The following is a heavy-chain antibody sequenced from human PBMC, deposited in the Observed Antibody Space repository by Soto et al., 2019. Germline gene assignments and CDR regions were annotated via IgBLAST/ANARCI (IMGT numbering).Heavy chain of an antibody. V-gene: IGHV1-18*01. Sequence: QVQLVQSGAEVKKPGASVKVSCKASGYTFTNYAFSWVRQAPGQGLEWLGWISDYNGNTNYPQKLQGRFTMTTDTSTSTAYMELRSLRSDDTAVYYCARDLAAAGPFDCWGQGTLVTVSS. CDR3: ARDLAAAGPFDC. CDR1: GYTFTNYA. J-gene: IGHJ4*02. CDR2: ISDYNGNT. D-gene: IGHD6-13*01.